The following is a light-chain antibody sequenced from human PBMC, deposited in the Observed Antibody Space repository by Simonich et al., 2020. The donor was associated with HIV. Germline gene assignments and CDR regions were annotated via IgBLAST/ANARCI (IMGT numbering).Light chain of an antibody. V-gene: IGLV2-14*01. Sequence: QSALTQPASVSGSPGQSITISCTGTSSDVGGYNCVSWYQQHPGKAPKVMLYDVSNRPSGVSNRFSGSKSGNTASLTLSGLQAEDEADYYCTSYTSSSTLVFGGGTKLTVL. J-gene: IGLJ2*01. CDR2: DVS. CDR1: SSDVGGYNC. CDR3: TSYTSSSTLV.